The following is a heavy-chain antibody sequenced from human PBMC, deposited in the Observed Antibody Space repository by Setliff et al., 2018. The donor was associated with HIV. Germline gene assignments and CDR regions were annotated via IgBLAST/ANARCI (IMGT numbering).Heavy chain of an antibody. Sequence: SVKVSCKASGGTFSTYGVHWVRQAPGQGFEWVGGIIPVASIPNYAQKFQDRVTITADESTTTVYMEMRSLTSGDTALYYCARGPLYGYDRGYFDYWGQGTLVTVSS. V-gene: IGHV1-69*10. CDR1: GGTFSTYG. CDR2: IIPVASIP. J-gene: IGHJ4*02. CDR3: ARGPLYGYDRGYFDY. D-gene: IGHD5-12*01.